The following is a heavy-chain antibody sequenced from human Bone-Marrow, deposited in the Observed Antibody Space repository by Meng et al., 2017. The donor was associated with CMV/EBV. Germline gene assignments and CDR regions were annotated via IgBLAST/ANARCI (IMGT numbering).Heavy chain of an antibody. Sequence: ASVKVFCKASGYTFTGYYMHWVRQAPGQGLEWMGIINPSGGSTSYAQKFQGRVTMTRDTSTSTVYMELSSLRSEDTAVYYCARDGIAVAGTHYYGMDVWGQGTTVTVSS. J-gene: IGHJ6*02. CDR3: ARDGIAVAGTHYYGMDV. D-gene: IGHD6-19*01. CDR2: INPSGGST. CDR1: GYTFTGYY. V-gene: IGHV1-46*01.